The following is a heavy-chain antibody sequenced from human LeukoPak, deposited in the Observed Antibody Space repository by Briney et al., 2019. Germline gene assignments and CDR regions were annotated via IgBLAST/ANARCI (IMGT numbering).Heavy chain of an antibody. CDR2: ISSSSSTI. V-gene: IGHV3-48*02. D-gene: IGHD6-19*01. J-gene: IGHJ4*02. Sequence: GGSLRLSCAASGFTFSSYSMNWVRQAPGKGLEWVSYISSSSSTIYYADSVKGRFTISRDNAKNSLYLQMNSLRDEDRAVYCCARDGLAVAGTEGRFDYWGQGTLVTVSS. CDR1: GFTFSSYS. CDR3: ARDGLAVAGTEGRFDY.